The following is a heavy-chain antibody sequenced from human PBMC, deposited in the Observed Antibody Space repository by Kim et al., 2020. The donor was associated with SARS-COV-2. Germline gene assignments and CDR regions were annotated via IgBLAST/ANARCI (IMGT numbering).Heavy chain of an antibody. CDR1: GGSISSGGYY. CDR2: IYYSGST. V-gene: IGHV4-31*03. J-gene: IGHJ5*02. D-gene: IGHD2-2*01. CDR3: AREWGYCSSTSCPQRFDP. Sequence: SETLSLTCTVSGGSISSGGYYWSWIRQHPGKGLEWIGYIYYSGSTYYNPSLKSRVTISVDTSKNQFSLKLSSVTAADTAVYYCAREWGYCSSTSCPQRFDPWGQGTLVTVSS.